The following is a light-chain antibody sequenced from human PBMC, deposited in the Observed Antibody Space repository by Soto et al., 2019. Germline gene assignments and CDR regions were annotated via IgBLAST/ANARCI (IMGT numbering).Light chain of an antibody. Sequence: QSALTQPASVSGSPGQSITISCTGTSSDVGGYNYVSWYQQHPGKAPKLMIYEVSNRPSGVSNRFSGSKSGNTASLTISGLRAECEADYYCSSYTSSSTEVFGTGTKLTVL. CDR1: SSDVGGYNY. V-gene: IGLV2-14*01. CDR3: SSYTSSSTEV. CDR2: EVS. J-gene: IGLJ1*01.